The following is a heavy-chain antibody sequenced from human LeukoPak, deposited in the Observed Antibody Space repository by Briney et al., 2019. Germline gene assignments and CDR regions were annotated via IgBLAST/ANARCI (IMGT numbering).Heavy chain of an antibody. V-gene: IGHV4-39*01. Sequence: SETLSLTCIVSGGSISSSSYYWGWVRQPPGKGLEWIGSFGSIYYSGSTYYNPSLESRVTISVDTSKNQFSLKLSSVTAADTAVYYCATHPITDSSAKHFDYWGQGTLVTVSS. D-gene: IGHD6-19*01. CDR2: IYYSGST. CDR1: GGSISSSSYY. CDR3: ATHPITDSSAKHFDY. J-gene: IGHJ4*02.